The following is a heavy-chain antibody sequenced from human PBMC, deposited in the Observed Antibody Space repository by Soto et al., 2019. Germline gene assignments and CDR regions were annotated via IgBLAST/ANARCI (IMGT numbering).Heavy chain of an antibody. CDR2: ISAYNGNT. CDR3: ARGDGYGFGDYYGMDV. D-gene: IGHD5-18*01. CDR1: GYTFTSYG. Sequence: QVQLVQSGAEVKKPGASVKVSCKASGYTFTSYGISWVRQAPGQGLEWMGWISAYNGNTNYAQKLQGRVTMTTDTSPSTAAMELGSLRSDDTAAYYCARGDGYGFGDYYGMDVWGQGTTVTVSS. V-gene: IGHV1-18*01. J-gene: IGHJ6*02.